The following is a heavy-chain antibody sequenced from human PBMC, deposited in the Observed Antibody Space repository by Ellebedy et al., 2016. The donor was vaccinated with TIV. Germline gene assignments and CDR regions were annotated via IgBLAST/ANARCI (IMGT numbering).Heavy chain of an antibody. D-gene: IGHD4-17*01. CDR2: ISSSGSTI. V-gene: IGHV3-11*01. J-gene: IGHJ4*02. CDR1: GFTFSDYY. CDR3: ASGPSDYGDYVLY. Sequence: PGGSLRLSCAVSGFTFSDYYMSWIRQAPGKGLEWVSYISSSGSTIYYADSVKGRFTISRDNAKNSLYLQMSSLRAEDTAVYYCASGPSDYGDYVLYWGQGTLVTVSS.